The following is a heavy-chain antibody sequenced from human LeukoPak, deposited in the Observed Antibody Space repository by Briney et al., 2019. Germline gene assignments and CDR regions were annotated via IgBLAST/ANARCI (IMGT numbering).Heavy chain of an antibody. CDR3: ARTPIRGENFDY. V-gene: IGHV4-39*01. D-gene: IGHD3-10*01. Sequence: SETLSLTCSVSGGSISSGSYYWGWIRQPPGKGLQWIGSLLYTGITYYNPSLQSRVTISVDASKNQFSLKLNSVTAADTSVYYCARTPIRGENFDYWGQGTLVTVSS. CDR1: GGSISSGSYY. CDR2: LLYTGIT. J-gene: IGHJ4*02.